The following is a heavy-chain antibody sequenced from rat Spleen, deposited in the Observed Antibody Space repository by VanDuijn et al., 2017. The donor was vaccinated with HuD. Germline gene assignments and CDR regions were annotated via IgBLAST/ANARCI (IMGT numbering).Heavy chain of an antibody. CDR1: GFTFSDYY. V-gene: IGHV5-29*01. D-gene: IGHD1-11*01. CDR3: ARLANGGSLYFDY. CDR2: ISYDGSST. Sequence: EVQLVESDGGLVQPGRSLKLSCAASGFTFSDYYMAWVRQAPTKGLEWVATISYDGSSTYYRDSVKGRFTISRDNAKSTLYLQMDSLRSEDTATYYCARLANGGSLYFDYWGQGVMVTVSS. J-gene: IGHJ2*01.